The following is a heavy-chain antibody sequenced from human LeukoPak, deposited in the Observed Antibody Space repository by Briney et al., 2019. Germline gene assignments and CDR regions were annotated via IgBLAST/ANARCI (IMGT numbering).Heavy chain of an antibody. D-gene: IGHD3-22*01. CDR2: ISSSSSYI. V-gene: IGHV3-21*01. Sequence: GGSLRLSCAASGFTFSSYSMNWVRQAPGKGLEWVSSISSSSSYIYYADSVKGRFTISRDNAKNSLYLQMNSLRAEDTAVYYCARDAPNYYDSSDNFDYWGQGTLVTVSS. CDR1: GFTFSSYS. J-gene: IGHJ4*02. CDR3: ARDAPNYYDSSDNFDY.